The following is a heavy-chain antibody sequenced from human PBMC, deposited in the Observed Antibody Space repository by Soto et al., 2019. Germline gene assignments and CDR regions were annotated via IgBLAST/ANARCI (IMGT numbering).Heavy chain of an antibody. D-gene: IGHD1-1*01. CDR3: ARGGVTGIVGIFGSPLDI. CDR1: GFSFTTYG. J-gene: IGHJ3*02. Sequence: QVQLVESGGGWVQPGRSLRLSCEATGFSFTTYGMHWVRQAPGKGLEWVAVRGYDGNKKYYADSVEGRFTISRDNSKNTVYLQMKSLRGDDTAVYYCARGGVTGIVGIFGSPLDIWGQGTVVTVSS. V-gene: IGHV3-33*01. CDR2: RGYDGNKK.